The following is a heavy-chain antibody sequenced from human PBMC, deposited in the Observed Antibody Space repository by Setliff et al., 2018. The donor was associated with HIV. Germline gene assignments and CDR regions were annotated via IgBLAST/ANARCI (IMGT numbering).Heavy chain of an antibody. V-gene: IGHV3-7*01. D-gene: IGHD2-2*01. Sequence: LRLSCAASGFTFSTYWMNWVRQAPGKGLEWVANIRQDGSEKYYVDSVKGRFTISRDNAKNSLYLQMNSLRAEDTAVYYCATQPPAALSYYYYYMDVWGKGTTVTV. CDR2: IRQDGSEK. J-gene: IGHJ6*03. CDR1: GFTFSTYW. CDR3: ATQPPAALSYYYYYMDV.